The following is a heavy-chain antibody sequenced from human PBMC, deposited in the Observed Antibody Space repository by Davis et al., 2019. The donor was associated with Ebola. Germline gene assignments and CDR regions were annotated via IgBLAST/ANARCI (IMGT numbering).Heavy chain of an antibody. CDR1: GYTFTSYA. CDR2: INAGNGNT. J-gene: IGHJ6*02. V-gene: IGHV1-3*01. CDR3: ARTYGSGSYVYYYGMDV. D-gene: IGHD3-10*01. Sequence: ASVKVSCKASGYTFTSYAMHWVRQAPGQRLEWMGWINAGNGNTKYSQKFQGRVTITRDTSASTAYMELSSLRSEDTAVYYCARTYGSGSYVYYYGMDVWGQGTTVTVSS.